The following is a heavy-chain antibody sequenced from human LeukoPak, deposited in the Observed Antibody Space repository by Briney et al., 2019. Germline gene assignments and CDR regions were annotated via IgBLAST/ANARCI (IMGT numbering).Heavy chain of an antibody. CDR3: AKIDLSLIDY. CDR2: ISGSGGST. V-gene: IGHV3-23*01. J-gene: IGHJ4*02. D-gene: IGHD3-9*01. CDR1: GFTFSSYF. Sequence: GGSLRLSCAASGFTFSSYFMSWVRQAPGKGLEWVSTISGSGGSTYYTDSVKGRFTISRDNSKSTLYLQMNSLRAEDTAVYYCAKIDLSLIDYWGQGTLVTVSS.